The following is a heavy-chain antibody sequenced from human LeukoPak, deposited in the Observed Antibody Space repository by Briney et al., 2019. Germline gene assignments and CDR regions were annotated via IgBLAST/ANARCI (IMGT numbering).Heavy chain of an antibody. Sequence: PSETLSLTCTVSGGSISSYYWSWIRQPPGKGLEWIGYIYYSGSTNYNPSLKSRVTISVDTSKNQFSLKLSSVTAAGTAVYYCARDPAYYDSSGYSDAFDIWGQGTMVTVSS. CDR3: ARDPAYYDSSGYSDAFDI. V-gene: IGHV4-59*01. CDR2: IYYSGST. J-gene: IGHJ3*02. CDR1: GGSISSYY. D-gene: IGHD3-22*01.